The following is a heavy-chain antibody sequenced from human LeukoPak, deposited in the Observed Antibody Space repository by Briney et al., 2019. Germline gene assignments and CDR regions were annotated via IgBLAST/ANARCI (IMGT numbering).Heavy chain of an antibody. Sequence: GGSLRLSCTASGLTFSTSGFNWVRQAPGKGLEWVANIKQDGSEKYYVDSVKGRFTISRDNAKNSLYLQMNSLRAEDTAVYYCARVRYCSSTSCYPGVYYFDYWGQGTLVTVSS. V-gene: IGHV3-7*01. CDR2: IKQDGSEK. J-gene: IGHJ4*02. D-gene: IGHD2-2*01. CDR3: ARVRYCSSTSCYPGVYYFDY. CDR1: GLTFSTSG.